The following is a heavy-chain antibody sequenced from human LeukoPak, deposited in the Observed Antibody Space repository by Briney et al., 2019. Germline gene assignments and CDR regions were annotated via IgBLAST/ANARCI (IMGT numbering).Heavy chain of an antibody. CDR1: GYTFTGYY. J-gene: IGHJ6*03. CDR3: AREVSSSWYERNNGWGNYYYYYYMDV. D-gene: IGHD6-13*01. V-gene: IGHV1-2*02. Sequence: ASVKVSCKASGYTFTGYYMHWVRQAPGQGLEWMGWINPNSGGTNYAQKFQGRVTMTRDTSISTAYMELSRLRSDDTAVYYCAREVSSSWYERNNGWGNYYYYYYMDVWGKGTTVTISS. CDR2: INPNSGGT.